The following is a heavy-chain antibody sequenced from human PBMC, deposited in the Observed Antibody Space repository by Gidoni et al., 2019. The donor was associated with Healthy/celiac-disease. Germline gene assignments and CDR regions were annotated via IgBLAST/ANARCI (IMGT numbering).Heavy chain of an antibody. CDR2: IYYSGGT. V-gene: IGHV4-39*01. Sequence: QLQLQESGPGLVKPSETLSLTCTVSGGSISSSSYYWGWIRQPPGKGLEWIGSIYYSGGTYYNPSLKSRVTISVDTSKNQFSLKLSSVTAADTAVYYCARPIFNVHYGDYRGWFDPWGQGTLVTVSS. J-gene: IGHJ5*02. CDR3: ARPIFNVHYGDYRGWFDP. CDR1: GGSISSSSYY. D-gene: IGHD4-17*01.